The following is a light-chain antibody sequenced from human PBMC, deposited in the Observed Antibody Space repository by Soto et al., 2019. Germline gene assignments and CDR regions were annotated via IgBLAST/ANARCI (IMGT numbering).Light chain of an antibody. CDR3: QQYNNWPPIT. J-gene: IGKJ5*01. CDR1: QSVSSN. Sequence: ELVMTHSPATLSVSPVEGVTLSFSSSQSVSSNLAWYQQRPGQAPRLLIYGASTRATGIPARFSGSGSGTEFTLTISSLQSEDFAVYYCQQYNNWPPITFGQGTRLENK. V-gene: IGKV3-15*01. CDR2: GAS.